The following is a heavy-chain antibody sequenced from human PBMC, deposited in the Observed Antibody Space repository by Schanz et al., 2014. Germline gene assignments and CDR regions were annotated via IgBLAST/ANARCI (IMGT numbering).Heavy chain of an antibody. CDR1: GYTFTSYD. CDR3: TKGRTFGR. J-gene: IGHJ4*02. D-gene: IGHD3-16*01. Sequence: QVQLVQSGAEVKKPGASVKVSRKASGYTFTSYDINWVRQAAGQGLEWMRWMNSKTGNTGYAQRFQGRVTMTRNTSITTAYLELSSLRSGDTAVYYCTKGRTFGRWGQGTLVTVSS. V-gene: IGHV1-8*01. CDR2: MNSKTGNT.